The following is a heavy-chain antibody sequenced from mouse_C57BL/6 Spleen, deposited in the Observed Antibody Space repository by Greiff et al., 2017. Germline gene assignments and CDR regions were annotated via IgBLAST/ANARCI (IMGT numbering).Heavy chain of an antibody. D-gene: IGHD2-3*01. CDR3: ARSFYDGYYWLAY. Sequence: EVQVVESGGGLVQPGGSLSLSCAASGFTFTDYYMSWVRQPPGKALEWLGFIRNKANGYTTEYSASVKGRFTISRDNSQSILYLQMNALRAEDSATYYCARSFYDGYYWLAYWGQGTLVTVSA. CDR2: IRNKANGYTT. CDR1: GFTFTDYY. V-gene: IGHV7-3*01. J-gene: IGHJ3*01.